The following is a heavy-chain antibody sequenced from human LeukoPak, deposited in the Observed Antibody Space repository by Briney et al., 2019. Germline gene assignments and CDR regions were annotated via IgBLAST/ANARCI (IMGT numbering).Heavy chain of an antibody. CDR3: ARDICSSTSCPHHYYYYGMDV. CDR1: GYTFTGYY. Sequence: ASVKVSCKASGYTFTGYYMHWVRQAPGQGLEWMGWINPNSGGTNYAQKFQGRVTMTRDTSISTAYMELSRLRSDDTAVYYCARDICSSTSCPHHYYYYGMDVWGQGTTVTVSS. CDR2: INPNSGGT. J-gene: IGHJ6*02. V-gene: IGHV1-2*02. D-gene: IGHD2-2*01.